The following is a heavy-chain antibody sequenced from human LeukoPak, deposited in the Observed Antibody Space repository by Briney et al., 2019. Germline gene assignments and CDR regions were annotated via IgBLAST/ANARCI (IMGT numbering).Heavy chain of an antibody. V-gene: IGHV3-21*01. J-gene: IGHJ4*02. CDR1: GFTFSSYS. CDR3: ARLPLEQWLVTDY. D-gene: IGHD6-19*01. Sequence: GGSLRLSCAASGFTFSSYSMNWVRQAPGKGLEWVSSISSSSSYIYYADSVKGRFTISRDNAKNSLYLQMNSLRAEDTAVYYCARLPLEQWLVTDYWGQGTLVPSPQ. CDR2: ISSSSSYI.